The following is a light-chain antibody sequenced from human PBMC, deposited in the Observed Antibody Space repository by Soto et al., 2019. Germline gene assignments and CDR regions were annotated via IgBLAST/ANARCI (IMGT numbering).Light chain of an antibody. Sequence: EIVMTQSPATLSVSPGERATLSCRASQSVSTNLAWYQQRPGQAPRLLIYGASTRATSIPGRFSGSGSGTEFTPTISSLQSEDFAVYYCQQYNNWPPGTFGQGTKVDIK. CDR2: GAS. J-gene: IGKJ1*01. V-gene: IGKV3-15*01. CDR1: QSVSTN. CDR3: QQYNNWPPGT.